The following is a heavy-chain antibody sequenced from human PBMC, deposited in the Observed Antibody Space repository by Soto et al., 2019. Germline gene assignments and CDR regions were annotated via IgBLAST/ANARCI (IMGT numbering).Heavy chain of an antibody. CDR3: LNGDYY. V-gene: IGHV3-48*01. Sequence: EVQLVESRGGLLQPGGPLRLSCAASGFTFSRHAMYWVRQAPGKGLEWVSYISSSGDTTYYADSVKGRFTVSRDNDKDSMSLQMNSLRAEDTAVYYCLNGDYYVGQGTLVTVSS. J-gene: IGHJ4*02. CDR1: GFTFSRHA. D-gene: IGHD4-17*01. CDR2: ISSSGDTT.